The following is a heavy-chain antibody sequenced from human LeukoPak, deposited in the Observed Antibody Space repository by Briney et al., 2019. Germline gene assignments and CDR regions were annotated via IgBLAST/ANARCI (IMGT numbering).Heavy chain of an antibody. CDR3: ARELQKKYYYDSSGSPKGSAFDI. D-gene: IGHD3-22*01. CDR2: ISYDGSNK. Sequence: GGSLRLSCAASGFTFSSYAMHWVRQAPGKGLEWVAVISYDGSNKYYADSVKGRFTISRDNSKNTLYLQMNSLRAEDTAVYYCARELQKKYYYDSSGSPKGSAFDIWGQGTMVTVSS. V-gene: IGHV3-30-3*01. CDR1: GFTFSSYA. J-gene: IGHJ3*02.